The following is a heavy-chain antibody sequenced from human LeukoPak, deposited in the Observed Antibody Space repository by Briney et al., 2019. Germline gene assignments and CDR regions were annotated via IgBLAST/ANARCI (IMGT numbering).Heavy chain of an antibody. D-gene: IGHD3-22*01. V-gene: IGHV3-30-3*01. Sequence: PGGSLRLSCAASGFTFSSYAMHWVRQAPGKGLEWVAVISYDGSNKYYADSVKGRFTISRDNSKNTLYLQMNSLRAEDTAVYYCARDPDPDYYDSSGYSQGDDYWGQGTLVTVSS. CDR2: ISYDGSNK. CDR3: ARDPDPDYYDSSGYSQGDDY. J-gene: IGHJ4*02. CDR1: GFTFSSYA.